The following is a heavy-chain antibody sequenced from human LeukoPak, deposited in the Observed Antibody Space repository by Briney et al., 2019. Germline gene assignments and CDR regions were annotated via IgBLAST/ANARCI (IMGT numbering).Heavy chain of an antibody. CDR2: ITGSGGST. CDR1: GFTFSSYA. Sequence: PGGSLRLSCAASGFTFSSYAMSWVRQAPGKGLEWVSAITGSGGSTYYADSGKGRFTMSRDNSKSTVYLQMNSLRAEDTAVYYCAKVRNGLIPNDYWGQGTLVTVSS. D-gene: IGHD3-16*01. J-gene: IGHJ4*02. CDR3: AKVRNGLIPNDY. V-gene: IGHV3-23*01.